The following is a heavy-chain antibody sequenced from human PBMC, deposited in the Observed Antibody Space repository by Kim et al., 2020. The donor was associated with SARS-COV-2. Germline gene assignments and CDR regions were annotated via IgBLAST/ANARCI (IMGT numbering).Heavy chain of an antibody. CDR1: GASIKNSDSY. J-gene: IGHJ4*01. Sequence: SETLSLTCSVSGASIKNSDSYWGWIRQSPGKGLEWIGSFSYSGTTYYNPSLKSRVTISVDTSNNHLSLTMRSATAAATALYYCARQEPRLLWFGALGDF. CDR3: ARQEPRLLWFGALGDF. D-gene: IGHD3-10*01. V-gene: IGHV4-39*01. CDR2: FSYSGTT.